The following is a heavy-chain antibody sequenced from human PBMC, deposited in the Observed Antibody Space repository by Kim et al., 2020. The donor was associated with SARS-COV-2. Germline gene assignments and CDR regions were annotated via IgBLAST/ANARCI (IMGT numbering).Heavy chain of an antibody. J-gene: IGHJ6*02. CDR2: INHSGST. Sequence: SETLSLTCAVYGGSFSGYYWSWIRQPPGKGLEWIGEINHSGSTNYNPSLKSRVTISVDTSKNQFSLKLSSVTAADTAVYYCGRGRTRGFDWSYYYYYGMDVWGQGTTVAVSS. V-gene: IGHV4-34*01. D-gene: IGHD3-9*01. CDR1: GGSFSGYY. CDR3: GRGRTRGFDWSYYYYYGMDV.